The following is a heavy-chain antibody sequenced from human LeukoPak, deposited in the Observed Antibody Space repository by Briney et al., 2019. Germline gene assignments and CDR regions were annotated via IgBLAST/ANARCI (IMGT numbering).Heavy chain of an antibody. CDR1: GYTFTGYY. D-gene: IGHD2-15*01. Sequence: ASVKVSCKASGYTFTGYYMHWVRQAPGQGLEWMGWITPNSGGTNYAQKFQGRVTMTRDTSIGTAYMDLSSLRSDDTAVYYCARGRSTVVAPPIDYWGQGTLVTVSS. CDR2: ITPNSGGT. J-gene: IGHJ4*02. CDR3: ARGRSTVVAPPIDY. V-gene: IGHV1-2*02.